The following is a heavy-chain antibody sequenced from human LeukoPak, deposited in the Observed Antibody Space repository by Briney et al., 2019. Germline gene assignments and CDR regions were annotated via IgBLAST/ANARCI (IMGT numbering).Heavy chain of an antibody. CDR3: AKDRTYCTKAICYNAFDI. V-gene: IGHV3-23*01. J-gene: IGHJ3*02. D-gene: IGHD2-8*01. CDR1: GFTFSSYA. CDR2: ISGSGGST. Sequence: PGGSLRLSCAASGFTFSSYAMSWVRQAPGKGLEWVSTISGSGGSTYYADSVKGRFTVSRDNSKNTLYLQMNSLRAEDTAVYYCAKDRTYCTKAICYNAFDIWGQGTMIAVSS.